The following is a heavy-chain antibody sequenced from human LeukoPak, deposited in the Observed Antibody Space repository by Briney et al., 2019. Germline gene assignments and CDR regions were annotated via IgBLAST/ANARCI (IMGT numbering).Heavy chain of an antibody. J-gene: IGHJ6*02. CDR3: ARTYYYGSGSYSIYGMDV. CDR1: GYSFTSYW. Sequence: GESLKISCKGSGYSFTSYWIGWVRQMPGKGLEWMGIIYPGDSDTRYSPSFQGQVTISADKSISTAYLQWSSLKASDTAMYYCARTYYYGSGSYSIYGMDVWGQGTTVTVSS. D-gene: IGHD3-10*01. V-gene: IGHV5-51*01. CDR2: IYPGDSDT.